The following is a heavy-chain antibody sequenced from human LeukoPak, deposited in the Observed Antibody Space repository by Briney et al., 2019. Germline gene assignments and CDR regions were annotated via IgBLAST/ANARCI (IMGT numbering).Heavy chain of an antibody. J-gene: IGHJ2*01. CDR2: IYSSGNT. D-gene: IGHD3-10*01. CDR1: GGSISSHF. CDR3: ASQMEYYYGSGSYYNYWYFDL. Sequence: KSSETLSLTCTVSGGSISSHFWSWIRQPAGKGLEWIGRIYSSGNTNYNPSLKSRVTMSVDTSKNQFSLNLDSVTAADTAVYYCASQMEYYYGSGSYYNYWYFDLWGRGTLVTVSS. V-gene: IGHV4-4*07.